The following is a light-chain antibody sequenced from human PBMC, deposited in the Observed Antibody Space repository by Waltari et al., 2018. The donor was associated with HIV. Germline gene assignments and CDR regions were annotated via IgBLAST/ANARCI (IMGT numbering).Light chain of an antibody. J-gene: IGLJ2*01. Sequence: QSVLTQPPSASGTPGQRVTISCSGSSSNIGSNYVYWYQQLPGTAPKLLIYRNNQRPSGVPDRFSGSKSGNTASLTVSGLQAEDEADYYCTSYAGNNLLFGGGTKMTVL. V-gene: IGLV1-47*01. CDR1: SSNIGSNY. CDR2: RNN. CDR3: TSYAGNNLL.